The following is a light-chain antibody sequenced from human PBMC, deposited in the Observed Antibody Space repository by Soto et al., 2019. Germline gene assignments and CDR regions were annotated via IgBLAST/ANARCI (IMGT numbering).Light chain of an antibody. J-gene: IGLJ1*01. CDR3: SSYTSSSTYV. CDR1: SSDVGAYNY. Sequence: QSALTQPASVSGSPGQSITISCTGTSSDVGAYNYVSWYQHHPGKAPKLMIYDDSNRLSGVSNRFSGSKSDNTASLTISGLQAEDEADYYCSSYTSSSTYVFGTGTKLTVL. CDR2: DDS. V-gene: IGLV2-14*03.